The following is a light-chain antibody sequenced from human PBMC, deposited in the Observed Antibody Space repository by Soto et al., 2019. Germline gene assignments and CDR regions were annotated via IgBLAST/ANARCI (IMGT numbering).Light chain of an antibody. V-gene: IGKV1-5*01. Sequence: DIQMTQSPSTLSASVGDRVTITCRASQSISSWLAWYQQKPGKAPKPLIYDASSLESGVPSRFSGSGSGTEFTLTISSLQPDDFATDYGQQYNSYSPTFGQGTKVEIK. CDR1: QSISSW. J-gene: IGKJ1*01. CDR3: QQYNSYSPT. CDR2: DAS.